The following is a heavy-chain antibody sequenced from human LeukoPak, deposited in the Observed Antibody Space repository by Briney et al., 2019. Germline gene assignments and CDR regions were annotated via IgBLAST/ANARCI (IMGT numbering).Heavy chain of an antibody. D-gene: IGHD5-18*01. V-gene: IGHV3-23*01. CDR3: AKDFVYSYGY. CDR1: GFTFSSYA. J-gene: IGHJ4*02. CDR2: ISGSGGST. Sequence: GGSLRLSCAASGFTFSSYAMSWVRQAPGKGLEWVSAISGSGGSTYYADSVKGRFTISRDNSKNTLYLRMNSLKAEDTAVYYCAKDFVYSYGYWGQGTLVTVSS.